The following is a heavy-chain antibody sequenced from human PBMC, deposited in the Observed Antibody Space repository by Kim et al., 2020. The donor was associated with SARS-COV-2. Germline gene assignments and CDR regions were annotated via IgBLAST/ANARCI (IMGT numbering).Heavy chain of an antibody. CDR2: IWYDGSNKYSDATNR. Sequence: GGSLRLSCAASGFIFSNYGMHWVRQAPGKGPEWLAVIWYDGSNKYSDATNRYYADSVKGRVTVSRDNSKNTVYLQMNSLRAEDTAMYHCARGSIGYYDSSGYPWDPHDALDIWGQGTMVTVAT. CDR3: ARGSIGYYDSSGYPWDPHDALDI. J-gene: IGHJ3*02. V-gene: IGHV3-33*01. D-gene: IGHD3-22*01. CDR1: GFIFSNYG.